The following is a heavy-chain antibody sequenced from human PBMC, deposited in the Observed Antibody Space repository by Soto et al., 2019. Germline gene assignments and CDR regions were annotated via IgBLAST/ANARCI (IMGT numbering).Heavy chain of an antibody. CDR3: ARDRAAGTGDFDY. D-gene: IGHD6-13*01. CDR2: ISSSSSYI. Sequence: GSLRLSCAASGFTFSSYSMNWVRQAPGKGLEWVSSISSSSSYIYYADSVKGRFTISRDNAKNSLYLQMNSLRAEDTAVYYCARDRAAGTGDFDYWGQGTLVTVSS. CDR1: GFTFSSYS. V-gene: IGHV3-21*01. J-gene: IGHJ4*02.